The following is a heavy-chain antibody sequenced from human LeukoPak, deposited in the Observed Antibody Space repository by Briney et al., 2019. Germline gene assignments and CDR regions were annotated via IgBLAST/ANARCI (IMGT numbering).Heavy chain of an antibody. CDR3: ARDFLEWLYPVDY. D-gene: IGHD3-3*01. J-gene: IGHJ4*02. Sequence: GGSLRLSCAASGFTFSSYAMHWVRQAPGKGLEWVAVISYDGSNKYYADSVKGRFTISRDNSKNTLYLQMNSLRAEDTAVYYCARDFLEWLYPVDYWGQGTLVTVSS. V-gene: IGHV3-30-3*01. CDR2: ISYDGSNK. CDR1: GFTFSSYA.